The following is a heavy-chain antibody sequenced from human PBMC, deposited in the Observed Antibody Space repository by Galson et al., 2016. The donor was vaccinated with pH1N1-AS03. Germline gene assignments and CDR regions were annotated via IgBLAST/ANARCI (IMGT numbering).Heavy chain of an antibody. Sequence: SLRLSCAASGFTVTDNYMSWVRQAPGKGLEWVSVMYRSGDTDYTDSVRGRFTVSRDDSTNTVYLQMNSLRAEDTAVYYCARSPHKIGGENYGECDHLGQGTLVTVSS. D-gene: IGHD3-16*01. CDR1: GFTVTDNY. V-gene: IGHV3-53*01. CDR3: ARSPHKIGGENYGECDH. CDR2: MYRSGDT. J-gene: IGHJ4*02.